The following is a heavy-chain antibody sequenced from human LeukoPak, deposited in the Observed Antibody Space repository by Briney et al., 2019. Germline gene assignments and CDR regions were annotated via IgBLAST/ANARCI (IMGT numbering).Heavy chain of an antibody. D-gene: IGHD5-24*01. V-gene: IGHV3-30*03. J-gene: IGHJ5*02. Sequence: GGSLRLSCGASGFIFSSYWMTWVRQAPGRGLEWVAVISYDGSNKYYADSVKGRFTISRDNSKNTLYLQMNSLRAEDTAVYYCARDLLGRWLQFWFDPWGQGTLVTVSS. CDR2: ISYDGSNK. CDR1: GFIFSSYW. CDR3: ARDLLGRWLQFWFDP.